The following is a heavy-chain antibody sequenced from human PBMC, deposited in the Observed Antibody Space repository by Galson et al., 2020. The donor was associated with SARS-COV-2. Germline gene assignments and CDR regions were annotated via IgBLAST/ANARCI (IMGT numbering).Heavy chain of an antibody. D-gene: IGHD5-12*01. V-gene: IGHV3-23*01. CDR1: GFTFSSYA. Sequence: GASLKISCAASGFTFSSYAMSLVRQAPGKGLEWVSAISGSGGRTYYADSVKGRFTITRDKTKNTLNLQKNSLRAEERAVYYCAKDTRYSGDDLGYWGQGTLVTVSS. CDR3: AKDTRYSGDDLGY. J-gene: IGHJ4*02. CDR2: ISGSGGRT.